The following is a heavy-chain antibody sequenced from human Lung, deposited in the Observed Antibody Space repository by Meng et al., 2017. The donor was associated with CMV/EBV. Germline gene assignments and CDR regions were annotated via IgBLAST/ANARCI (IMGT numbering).Heavy chain of an antibody. CDR3: ASLWFEYEDPVYYFDY. V-gene: IGHV4-39*07. D-gene: IGHD3-10*01. Sequence: SETLSLTCTVSGGSISSSNYFWGWIRQPPGKGLEWIGIIYYTGSTYYNPSLESRVTISVDTSKNQFSLRLTSVTAADTAVYFCASLWFEYEDPVYYFDYWGQGTLVTGSS. J-gene: IGHJ4*02. CDR1: GGSISSSNYF. CDR2: IYYTGST.